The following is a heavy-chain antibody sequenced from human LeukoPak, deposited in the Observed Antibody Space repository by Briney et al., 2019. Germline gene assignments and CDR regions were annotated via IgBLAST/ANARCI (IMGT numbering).Heavy chain of an antibody. D-gene: IGHD5-18*01. CDR3: ARGPIQLWSRGNFDY. Sequence: GYXXGWXXXSXXXGXXXXXXINHSGSTNYNPSLKSRVTISVDTSKNQFSLKLSSVTAADTAVYYCARGPIQLWSRGNFDYWGQGTLVTVSS. CDR1: GYX. J-gene: IGHJ4*02. CDR2: INHSGST. V-gene: IGHV4-34*01.